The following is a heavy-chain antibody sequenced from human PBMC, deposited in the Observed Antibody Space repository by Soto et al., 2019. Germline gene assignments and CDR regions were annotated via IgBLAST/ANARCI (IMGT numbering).Heavy chain of an antibody. J-gene: IGHJ4*02. CDR2: ISSGGTTI. D-gene: IGHD3-3*01. Sequence: GGSLRLSCAASGFTFSSYEMNWVRQAPGKGREWVSYISSGGTTIYYADSVKGRFTISRDNAKNSLDLQMNSLRADDTAIYYCARALDFWSGYLSDWGQGTLVTVSS. CDR3: ARALDFWSGYLSD. CDR1: GFTFSSYE. V-gene: IGHV3-48*03.